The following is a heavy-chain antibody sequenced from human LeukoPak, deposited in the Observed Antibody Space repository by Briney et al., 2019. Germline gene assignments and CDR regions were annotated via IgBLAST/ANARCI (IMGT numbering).Heavy chain of an antibody. Sequence: SETLSLTCTVSGGSISSYYWSWIRQPAGKGLEWIGRIYTSGSTNYNPSLKSRVTISVDTSKNQFSLKLSSVTAADTAVYYCARGDRYCSSTSCYGKGWQYYYYGMDVWGQGTTVTVSS. CDR1: GGSISSYY. CDR2: IYTSGST. D-gene: IGHD2-2*01. V-gene: IGHV4-4*07. J-gene: IGHJ6*02. CDR3: ARGDRYCSSTSCYGKGWQYYYYGMDV.